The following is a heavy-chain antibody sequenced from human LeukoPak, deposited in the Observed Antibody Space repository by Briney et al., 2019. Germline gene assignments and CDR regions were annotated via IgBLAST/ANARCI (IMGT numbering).Heavy chain of an antibody. D-gene: IGHD3-10*01. CDR3: ARGLYGSGSPSYNCFDP. CDR2: MNSEGSTT. Sequence: GGSLRLSCAASGFTLGSYWMHWVRQAPGKGLVWVSRMNSEGSTTSYADSVRGRFTISRDNAKNTLYLQMNSLRAEDTAVYYCARGLYGSGSPSYNCFDPWGQGALVTVSS. CDR1: GFTLGSYW. V-gene: IGHV3-74*01. J-gene: IGHJ5*02.